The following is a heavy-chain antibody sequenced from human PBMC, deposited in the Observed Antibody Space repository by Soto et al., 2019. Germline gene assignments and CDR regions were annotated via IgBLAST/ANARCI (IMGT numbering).Heavy chain of an antibody. V-gene: IGHV1-69*13. CDR2: IIPIFGTA. CDR3: ARGFLEWLPQYFQH. CDR1: GGTFSSYA. J-gene: IGHJ1*01. D-gene: IGHD3-3*01. Sequence: SVKVSCKASGGTFSSYAISWVRQAPGQGLEWMGGIIPIFGTANYAQKFQGRVTITADESTSTAYMELSSLRSEDTAVYYCARGFLEWLPQYFQHWGQGTLVTVSS.